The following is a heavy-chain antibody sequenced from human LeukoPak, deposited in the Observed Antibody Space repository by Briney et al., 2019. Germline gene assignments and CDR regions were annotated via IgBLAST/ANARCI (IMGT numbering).Heavy chain of an antibody. Sequence: SEALSLTCAVYGGSSSGYYWSWIRQPPGKGLEWIGTIYYSGSTYYNPSLKSRVTISVDTSKNQFSLKLSSVTAADTAVYYCARVPGGALNWFDPWGQGTLVTVSS. CDR2: IYYSGST. V-gene: IGHV4-34*01. J-gene: IGHJ5*02. CDR3: ARVPGGALNWFDP. D-gene: IGHD1-1*01. CDR1: GGSSSGYY.